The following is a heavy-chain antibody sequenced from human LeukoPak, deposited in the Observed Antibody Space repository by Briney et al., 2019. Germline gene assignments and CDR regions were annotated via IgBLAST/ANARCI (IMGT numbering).Heavy chain of an antibody. CDR1: GASIGSGGYS. D-gene: IGHD5-12*01. V-gene: IGHV4-30-2*01. CDR2: IYHNGRT. J-gene: IGHJ5*02. CDR3: ARNRGFNWFDP. Sequence: SETLSLTCAVSGASIGSGGYSWTWIRLPPGKGLEWIGHIYHNGRTSYNPSLKSRVTMSLDTSRNQFSLDLSSVTAADTAEYYCARNRGFNWFDPWGQGTLVTVSS.